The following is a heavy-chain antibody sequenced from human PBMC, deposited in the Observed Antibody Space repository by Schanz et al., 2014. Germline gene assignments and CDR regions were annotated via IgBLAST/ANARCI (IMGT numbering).Heavy chain of an antibody. V-gene: IGHV3-53*01. CDR3: ARDEGRDGYNLAFDV. CDR2: VYMSAAST. CDR1: GFTVNTNY. D-gene: IGHD5-12*01. Sequence: EVQLVESGGGLIQPGGSLRLSCAVSGFTVNTNYMSWVRQAPGKGLEWVSTVYMSAASTRYADSVKGRFIISRDSSKNTLFLQMNSPRPEDTALYFCARDEGRDGYNLAFDVWGQGTLVTVSS. J-gene: IGHJ3*01.